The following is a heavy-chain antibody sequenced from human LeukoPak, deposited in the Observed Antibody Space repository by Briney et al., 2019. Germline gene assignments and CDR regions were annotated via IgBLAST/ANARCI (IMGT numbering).Heavy chain of an antibody. V-gene: IGHV3-23*01. J-gene: IGHJ4*02. CDR2: IGGGGTL. CDR3: ARRRYDWGGDFAN. CDR1: GFTVSSYA. Sequence: GGSLRLSCAASGFTVSSYAMGWVRQAPGKGLEWVSAIGGGGTLYYSDSVKGRFSISRDISKKTRLLQMKSLRAEDTAVYYCARRRYDWGGDFANWGQGTLVTVSS. D-gene: IGHD3-16*01.